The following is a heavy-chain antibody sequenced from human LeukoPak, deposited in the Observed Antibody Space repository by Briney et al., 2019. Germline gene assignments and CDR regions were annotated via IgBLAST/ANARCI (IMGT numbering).Heavy chain of an antibody. V-gene: IGHV4-31*03. Sequence: SETLSLTCSVSGGSLSSGGYYWSWIRQHPGKGLEYIGHIYYSGSTDYTPSLKSRVTISIDTSKNQFSLKVTSVTAADTAVYYCARAGSYRWFNPWGQSTLVTVSS. D-gene: IGHD3-10*01. J-gene: IGHJ5*02. CDR1: GGSLSSGGYY. CDR2: IYYSGST. CDR3: ARAGSYRWFNP.